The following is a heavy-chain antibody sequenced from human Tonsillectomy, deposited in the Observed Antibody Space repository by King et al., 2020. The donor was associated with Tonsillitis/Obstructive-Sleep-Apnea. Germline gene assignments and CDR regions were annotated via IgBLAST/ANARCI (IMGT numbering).Heavy chain of an antibody. J-gene: IGHJ4*02. Sequence: QLQESGPGLVKPSETLSLTCTVSGGSISSYYWSWIRQPPGKGLEWIGYIYYSGSTNYNPSLKSRVTISVDTSKNQFSLQLSSVTAAVTAAYYCARTRYSYGYHFDYWGQGTRVSVPS. CDR1: GGSISSYY. D-gene: IGHD5-18*01. V-gene: IGHV4-59*08. CDR2: IYYSGST. CDR3: ARTRYSYGYHFDY.